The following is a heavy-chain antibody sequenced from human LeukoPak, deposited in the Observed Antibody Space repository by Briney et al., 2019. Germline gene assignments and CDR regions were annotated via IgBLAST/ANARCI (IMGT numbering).Heavy chain of an antibody. D-gene: IGHD7-27*01. J-gene: IGHJ4*02. Sequence: GGSLRLSCAASGFTFSNYWMHWVRQVPGKGLVWVSRINDDGSGTFYADSVKGRFTISRDNSKNTLYLQMNSLRAEDTAVYYCARDLNWETYWGQGTLVSVSS. CDR2: INDDGSGT. CDR3: ARDLNWETY. V-gene: IGHV3-74*01. CDR1: GFTFSNYW.